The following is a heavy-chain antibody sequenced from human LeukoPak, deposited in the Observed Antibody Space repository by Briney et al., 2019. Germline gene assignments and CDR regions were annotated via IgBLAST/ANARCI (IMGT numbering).Heavy chain of an antibody. D-gene: IGHD2/OR15-2a*01. V-gene: IGHV3-30*04. CDR1: GLTFSSLA. CDR2: ISYDGTYA. Sequence: GGSLRLSYAASGLTFSSLAMDWVRQAPGKGLEWVGDISYDGTYASYAASVRGRFTISRDNSKNTLYLQMNSLRTEDTAVYYCATESSLSNWGLGTLVTVSS. J-gene: IGHJ4*02. CDR3: ATESSLSN.